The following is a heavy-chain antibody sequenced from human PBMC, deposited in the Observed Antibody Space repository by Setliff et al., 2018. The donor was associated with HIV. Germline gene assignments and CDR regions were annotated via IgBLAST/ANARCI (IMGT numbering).Heavy chain of an antibody. CDR2: IYYSGST. V-gene: IGHV4-39*07. J-gene: IGHJ4*02. CDR1: GGSISTSRYY. CDR3: ARVHYSWDSFDY. Sequence: PSETLSLTCTVSGGSISTSRYYWGWIRQPPGKGLEWIGYIYYSGSTDYNPSLKSRVTMSVGTSKNEFSLKLTSVTAADTAVYFCARVHYSWDSFDYWGQGTLVTVSS. D-gene: IGHD2-15*01.